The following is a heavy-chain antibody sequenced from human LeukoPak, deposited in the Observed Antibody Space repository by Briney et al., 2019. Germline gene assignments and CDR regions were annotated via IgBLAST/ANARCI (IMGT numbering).Heavy chain of an antibody. CDR1: GYTFTGYY. CDR3: ARDALLNYDILTGSETFFDY. Sequence: ASVKVSCKASGYTFTGYYMHWVRQAPGQGLEWMGWINPNSGGTNFAQKFQGRVTMTRDTSISTAYMELSRLRSDDTAVYYCARDALLNYDILTGSETFFDYWGQGTLVTVSS. CDR2: INPNSGGT. D-gene: IGHD3-9*01. V-gene: IGHV1-2*02. J-gene: IGHJ4*02.